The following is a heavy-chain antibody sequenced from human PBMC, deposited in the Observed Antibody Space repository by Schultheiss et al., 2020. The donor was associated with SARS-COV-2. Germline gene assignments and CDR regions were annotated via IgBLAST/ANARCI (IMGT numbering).Heavy chain of an antibody. CDR2: IYYSGST. Sequence: SETLSLTCTVSGGSISSYYWSWIRQPPGKGLEWIGYIYYSGSTNYNPSLKSRVTISVDTSKNQFSLKLSSVTAADTAVYYCARVGSWLQFYYYGMDVWGQGTTVTVSS. D-gene: IGHD5-24*01. CDR1: GGSISSYY. J-gene: IGHJ6*02. V-gene: IGHV4-59*12. CDR3: ARVGSWLQFYYYGMDV.